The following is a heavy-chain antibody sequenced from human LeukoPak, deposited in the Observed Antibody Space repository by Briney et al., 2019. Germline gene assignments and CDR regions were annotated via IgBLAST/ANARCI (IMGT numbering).Heavy chain of an antibody. J-gene: IGHJ6*02. CDR2: INGDGRNI. Sequence: GGSLRLSCAASGFTFSSYWMHRVRQDPKKGLVWVSRINGDGRNINYADSVRGRFTISRDNAKNTLYLQMNTLRVEDTAVYYCTRDLMDYDVSTGLHHYYMDVWGQGTTVTVSS. CDR1: GFTFSSYW. D-gene: IGHD3-9*01. CDR3: TRDLMDYDVSTGLHHYYMDV. V-gene: IGHV3-74*01.